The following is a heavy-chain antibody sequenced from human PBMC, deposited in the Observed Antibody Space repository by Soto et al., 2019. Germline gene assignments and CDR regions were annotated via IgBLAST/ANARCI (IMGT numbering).Heavy chain of an antibody. J-gene: IGHJ4*02. CDR2: ISAYNGDT. Sequence: HVQLVQSEAEVRKPGASVKVSCKASGYTFSTHVISWVRQAPGQGLQWMGWISAYNGDTNYAQKFQGRLTVTTDTTPSPAYMELENLRSDDTAVYYCAKAEGDILAAYPYYFDYWGQGTLVTVSS. CDR3: AKAEGDILAAYPYYFDY. D-gene: IGHD3-9*01. V-gene: IGHV1-18*01. CDR1: GYTFSTHV.